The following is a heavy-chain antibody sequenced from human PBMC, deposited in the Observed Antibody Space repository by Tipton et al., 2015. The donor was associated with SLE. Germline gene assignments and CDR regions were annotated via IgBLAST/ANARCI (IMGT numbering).Heavy chain of an antibody. J-gene: IGHJ4*02. CDR1: GFTFSSYA. V-gene: IGHV3-23*01. CDR3: AKFEKTTDFYLDS. Sequence: GSLRLSCATSGFTFSSYALNWVRRAPGKGLEWVSAISGCGGSTYYADFLKGRFSISIDKSKQTLFLQMNSLRVDDTATYYCAKFEKTTDFYLDSWGQGTLVSVSS. D-gene: IGHD2/OR15-2a*01. CDR2: ISGCGGST.